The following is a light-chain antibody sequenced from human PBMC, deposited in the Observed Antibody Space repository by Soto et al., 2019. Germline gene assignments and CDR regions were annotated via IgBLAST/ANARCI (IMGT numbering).Light chain of an antibody. CDR1: QSVSSN. CDR3: QKCNNWHT. Sequence: EIVMTQSPATLSVSPGERATLSCRASQSVSSNLAWYQQKPGQAPRLLIYGASTRATGIPARFSGSGSGTEVTLTISSLQSEDFAVYYCQKCNNWHTFGGGTKVEIK. J-gene: IGKJ4*01. V-gene: IGKV3-15*01. CDR2: GAS.